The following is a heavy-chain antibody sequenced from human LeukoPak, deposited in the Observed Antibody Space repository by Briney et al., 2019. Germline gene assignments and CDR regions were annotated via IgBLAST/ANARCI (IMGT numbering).Heavy chain of an antibody. CDR1: AFTFSSYG. J-gene: IGHJ6*03. V-gene: IGHV3-30*02. D-gene: IGHD3-10*01. Sequence: PGGSLRLSCEATAFTFSSYGMCWVRQAPGKGMEWGTFIRYDGSKKYYADSVKGRFTISRHNSKNTHYLQMNSLRAEDTAVYYCAQSAVRGTPIADYYYYMDVWGKGTTLTISS. CDR2: IRYDGSKK. CDR3: AQSAVRGTPIADYYYYMDV.